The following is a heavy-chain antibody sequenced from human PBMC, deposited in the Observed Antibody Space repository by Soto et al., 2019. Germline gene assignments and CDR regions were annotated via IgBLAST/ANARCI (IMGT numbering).Heavy chain of an antibody. CDR3: VRDHDFAFDT. CDR1: GRKVGDHW. D-gene: IGHD2-21*02. V-gene: IGHV3-74*01. J-gene: IGHJ4*02. Sequence: SYELCGRKVGDHWMHWVRQTPGKGLVWVSRINSDGSRTYYADSVKGRFTISRDNAKNSLYLHMNSLRDEDTAIYYCVRDHDFAFDTWGQGTLVTVSS. CDR2: INSDGSRT.